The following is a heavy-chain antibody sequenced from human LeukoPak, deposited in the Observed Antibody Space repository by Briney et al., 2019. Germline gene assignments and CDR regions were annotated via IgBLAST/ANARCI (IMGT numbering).Heavy chain of an antibody. D-gene: IGHD5-12*01. V-gene: IGHV4-59*08. CDR3: ARSGGIVATTRSGRSYYYGMDV. J-gene: IGHJ6*02. Sequence: PSETLSLTCAVSGGSISSYYWSWIRQPPGKGLEWIGYIYYSGSTNYNPSLKSRVTIPVDTSKNQFSLKLSSVTAADTAVYYCARSGGIVATTRSGRSYYYGMDVWGQGTTVTDSS. CDR1: GGSISSYY. CDR2: IYYSGST.